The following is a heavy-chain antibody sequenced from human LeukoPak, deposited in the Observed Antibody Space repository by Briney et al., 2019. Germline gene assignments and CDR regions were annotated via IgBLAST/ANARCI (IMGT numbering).Heavy chain of an antibody. CDR1: GGTFSSYA. V-gene: IGHV1-69*13. J-gene: IGHJ4*02. CDR2: IIPIFGTA. CDR3: ARTSSDVRGVIKGFGD. Sequence: ASVKVSCKASGGTFSSYAISWVRQAPGQGLEWMGGIIPIFGTANYAQKFQGRVTITADESTSTAYMELSSLRSEDTAVYYCARTSSDVRGVIKGFGDWGQGTLVTVSS. D-gene: IGHD3-10*01.